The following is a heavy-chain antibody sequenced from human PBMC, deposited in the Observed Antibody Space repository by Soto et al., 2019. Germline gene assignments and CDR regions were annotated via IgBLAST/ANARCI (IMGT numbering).Heavy chain of an antibody. CDR1: GFTFSSYW. CDR2: INTDGRTT. Sequence: EAQLVESGGGLVQPGGSLRLSCAASGFTFSSYWMHWVRQAPGKWLVWVSRINTDGRTTNYADSVKGRFTISRDNANDTLYQHINSIRAKNTAVHYCARGRVIGNEFAPWGQGTMITVSS. V-gene: IGHV3-74*01. D-gene: IGHD1-1*01. J-gene: IGHJ5*02. CDR3: ARGRVIGNEFAP.